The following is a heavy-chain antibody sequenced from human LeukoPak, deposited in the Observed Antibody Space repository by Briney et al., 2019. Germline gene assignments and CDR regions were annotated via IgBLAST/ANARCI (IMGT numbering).Heavy chain of an antibody. CDR1: GFTFSSYR. V-gene: IGHV3-74*01. CDR2: INTDGSTT. CDR3: ASRVVTSFDY. Sequence: GGSLRLSCAASGFTFSSYRMHWVRQAPGKGLVWVLHINTDGSTTNYADSVKGRFTISRDSAKNTLYLQMNSLRAEDTAVYYCASRVVTSFDYWGQGALVTVSS. J-gene: IGHJ4*02. D-gene: IGHD3-22*01.